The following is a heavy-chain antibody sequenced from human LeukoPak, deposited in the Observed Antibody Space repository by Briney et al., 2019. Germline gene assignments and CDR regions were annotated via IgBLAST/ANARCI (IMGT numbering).Heavy chain of an antibody. J-gene: IGHJ3*02. CDR3: ARGTTNMAHDAFDI. V-gene: IGHV1-18*01. CDR1: GYPFDNFG. Sequence: GASVKVSCKASGYPFDNFGLTWVRQAPGQGLEWMGWISAYNGNTHYAQKFRGRLTLTTETSTSTAYLELRSLKSDDTAVYYCARGTTNMAHDAFDIWGQGTMVTVSS. D-gene: IGHD1-7*01. CDR2: ISAYNGNT.